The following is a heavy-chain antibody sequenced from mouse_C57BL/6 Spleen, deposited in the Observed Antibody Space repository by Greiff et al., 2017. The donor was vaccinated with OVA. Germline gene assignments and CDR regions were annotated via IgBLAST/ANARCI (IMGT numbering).Heavy chain of an antibody. V-gene: IGHV1-9*01. CDR1: GSTFTGYW. J-gene: IGHJ3*01. CDR3: ASYRESFAY. Sequence: QVQLQQSGAELMKPGASVKLSCKATGSTFTGYWIEWVKQRPGHGLEWIGEILPGSGSTNYNAKFKGKATFTADTSSNTAYMQLSSLTTEDSAIYYCASYRESFAYWGQGTLVTVSA. CDR2: ILPGSGST. D-gene: IGHD5-5*01.